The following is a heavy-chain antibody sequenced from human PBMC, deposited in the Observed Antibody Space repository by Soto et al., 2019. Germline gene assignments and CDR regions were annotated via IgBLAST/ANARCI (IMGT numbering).Heavy chain of an antibody. V-gene: IGHV3-11*01. CDR2: ISNNGRTM. Sequence: VQLVESGGGSVRPGGSLRLSCVASGFTFSDYYMSWIRQTPGKGLEWTSYISNNGRTMSYRDSVKDRFTISRDNTKKVLYLQINGLRAEDTAVYYCARLPPPSCSGAFCSPYWGQGVLVTVSS. D-gene: IGHD2-15*01. CDR1: GFTFSDYY. J-gene: IGHJ4*02. CDR3: ARLPPPSCSGAFCSPY.